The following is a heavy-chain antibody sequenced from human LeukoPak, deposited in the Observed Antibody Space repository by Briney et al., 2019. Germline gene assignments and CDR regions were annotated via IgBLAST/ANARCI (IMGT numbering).Heavy chain of an antibody. Sequence: GGSLRLSCAAPGFTFSSYSMNWVRQAPGKGLEWVSYISSSSSTIYYADSVKGRFTISRDNAKNSLYLQMNSLRAEDTAVYYCARDYYDSSGYSLNYYYYYYMDVWGKGTTVTVSS. CDR1: GFTFSSYS. CDR3: ARDYYDSSGYSLNYYYYYYMDV. D-gene: IGHD3-22*01. V-gene: IGHV3-48*01. J-gene: IGHJ6*03. CDR2: ISSSSSTI.